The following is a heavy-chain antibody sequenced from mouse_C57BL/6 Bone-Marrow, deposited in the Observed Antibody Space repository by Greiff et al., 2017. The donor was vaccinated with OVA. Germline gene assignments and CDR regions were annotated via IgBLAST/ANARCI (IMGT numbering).Heavy chain of an antibody. D-gene: IGHD2-5*01. V-gene: IGHV1-74*01. CDR3: AICSNYVLFDY. J-gene: IGHJ2*01. CDR1: GYTFTSYW. Sequence: QVQLKQPGAELVKPGASVKVSCKASGYTFTSYWMHWVKQRPGQGLEWIGRIHPSDSDTNYNQKFKGKATLTVDKSSSTAYMQLSSLTSEDSAVYYCAICSNYVLFDYWGQGTTLTVSS. CDR2: IHPSDSDT.